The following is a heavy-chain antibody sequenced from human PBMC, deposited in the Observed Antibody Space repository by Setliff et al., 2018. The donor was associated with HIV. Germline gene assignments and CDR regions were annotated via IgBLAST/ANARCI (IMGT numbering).Heavy chain of an antibody. CDR3: ARDPPGWRYDSSGYTDY. CDR1: GYTFTSYG. J-gene: IGHJ4*02. Sequence: ASVKVSCKASGYTFTSYGISWVRQAPGQGLEWMGWISAYNGNTNYAQKLQGRVTMTTDTSTSTAYLELRSLRSDDTAVYYCARDPPGWRYDSSGYTDYWGQGTLVTVSS. V-gene: IGHV1-18*01. CDR2: ISAYNGNT. D-gene: IGHD3-22*01.